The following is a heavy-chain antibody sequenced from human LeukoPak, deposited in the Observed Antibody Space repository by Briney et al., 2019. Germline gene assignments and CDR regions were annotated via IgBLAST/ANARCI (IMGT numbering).Heavy chain of an antibody. V-gene: IGHV4-59*02. CDR2: IYYSGST. CDR3: AREKSSGYHQDAFDI. J-gene: IGHJ3*02. CDR1: GGSVSSYY. Sequence: PSETLSLTCTVSGGSVSSYYWSWIRQPPGKGLEWIGYIYYSGSTNYNPSLKSRVTISVDTSKNQFSLKLSSVTAADTAVYYCAREKSSGYHQDAFDIWGQGTMVTVSS. D-gene: IGHD3-22*01.